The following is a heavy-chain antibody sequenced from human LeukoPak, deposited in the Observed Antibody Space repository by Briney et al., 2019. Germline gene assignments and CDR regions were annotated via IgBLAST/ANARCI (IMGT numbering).Heavy chain of an antibody. CDR2: IYYSGST. D-gene: IGHD6-13*01. Sequence: SETLSLTCTVSGGSISSYYWSWIRQPPGKGLEWIGYIYYSGSTNYNPSLKSRVTISVDTSKNQFSLKLSSVTAADTAVYYCARGRGAAALTDYWDQGTLVTVSS. CDR1: GGSISSYY. J-gene: IGHJ4*02. V-gene: IGHV4-59*01. CDR3: ARGRGAAALTDY.